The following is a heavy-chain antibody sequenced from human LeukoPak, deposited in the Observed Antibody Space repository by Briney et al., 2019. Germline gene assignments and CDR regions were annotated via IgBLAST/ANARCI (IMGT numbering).Heavy chain of an antibody. V-gene: IGHV3-66*01. J-gene: IGHJ5*02. CDR3: ARTKEGYCSDDRCIDWFDP. D-gene: IGHD2-15*01. Sequence: GGSLRVSCAVSGFSVSSNYMSWVRQAPGKGLEWVSIIYSGGTTYYADSVKGRFTISRDNSKNTLYLQTNSLRVEDTAVYYCARTKEGYCSDDRCIDWFDPWGQGTLVTVSS. CDR1: GFSVSSNY. CDR2: IYSGGTT.